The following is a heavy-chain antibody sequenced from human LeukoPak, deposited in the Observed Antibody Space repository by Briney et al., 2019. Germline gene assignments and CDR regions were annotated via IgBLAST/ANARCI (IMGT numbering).Heavy chain of an antibody. Sequence: GGSLRLSCAASGFTFSSYVMNWVRQAPGKGLEWVSGISGSGGSTYYADSVKGRFTISRDNSKNTLYLQMNSLRAEDTAVYYCAKDVSGFNDAFDIWGQGTMVTVSS. V-gene: IGHV3-23*01. CDR2: ISGSGGST. J-gene: IGHJ3*02. CDR3: AKDVSGFNDAFDI. CDR1: GFTFSSYV. D-gene: IGHD3-22*01.